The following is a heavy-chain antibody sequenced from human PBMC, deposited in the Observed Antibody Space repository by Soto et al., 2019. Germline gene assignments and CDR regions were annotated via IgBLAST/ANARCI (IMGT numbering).Heavy chain of an antibody. J-gene: IGHJ6*02. CDR2: IDPSDSYT. CDR3: ASHGHGAVADYYYYGMDV. CDR1: GYSFTSYW. Sequence: GESLKISCKGSGYSFTSYWISWVRQMPGKGLEWMGRIDPSDSYTNYSPSFQGHVTISADKSISTAYLQWSSLKASDTAMYYCASHGHGAVADYYYYGMDVWGQGTTVTVSS. V-gene: IGHV5-10-1*01. D-gene: IGHD6-19*01.